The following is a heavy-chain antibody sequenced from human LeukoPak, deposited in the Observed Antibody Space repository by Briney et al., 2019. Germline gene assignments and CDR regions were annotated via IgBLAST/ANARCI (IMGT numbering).Heavy chain of an antibody. CDR1: GYTFTSYD. CDR3: AREPAQPSIAARHPDFDY. CDR2: MNPNSGNT. V-gene: IGHV1-8*03. Sequence: ASVKVSCKASGYTFTSYDINWVRQATGQGLEWMGWMNPNSGNTGYAQKFQGRVTITRNTSISTAYMELSSLRSEDTAVYYCAREPAQPSIAARHPDFDYWGQGTLVTVSS. D-gene: IGHD6-6*01. J-gene: IGHJ4*02.